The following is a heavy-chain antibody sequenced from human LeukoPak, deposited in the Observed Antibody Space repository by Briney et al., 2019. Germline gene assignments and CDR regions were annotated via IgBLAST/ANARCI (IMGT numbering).Heavy chain of an antibody. CDR2: IYSAGST. CDR3: ARFAAGGSYYYYMDV. V-gene: IGHV3-53*01. J-gene: IGHJ6*03. CDR1: GFTVSTNY. Sequence: GGSLRLSCAASGFTVSTNYMTWVRQAPGKGLEWVSVIYSAGSTYYADSVKGRFTISGDNAKNSLYLQMNSLRADDTAVYYCARFAAGGSYYYYMDVWGKGTTVTVSS. D-gene: IGHD6-25*01.